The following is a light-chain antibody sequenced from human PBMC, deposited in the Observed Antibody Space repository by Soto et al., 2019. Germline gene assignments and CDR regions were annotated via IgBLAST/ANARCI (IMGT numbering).Light chain of an antibody. CDR1: SSYIGAGYD. V-gene: IGLV1-40*01. CDR2: ANT. CDR3: QSYDDSLGGHVI. J-gene: IGLJ2*01. Sequence: QTVVTQPPSVSGAQGQRVTISCTGSSSYIGAGYDVHWYQQLPGTAPKLLIYANTNRPSGVPDRFSGSKSGTSASLAITGLQAEDEADYYCQSYDDSLGGHVIFGGGTHLTVL.